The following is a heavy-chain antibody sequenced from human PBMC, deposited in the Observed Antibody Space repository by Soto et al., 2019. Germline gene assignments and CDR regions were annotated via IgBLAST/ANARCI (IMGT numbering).Heavy chain of an antibody. D-gene: IGHD4-17*01. CDR1: GGSISSSSYY. V-gene: IGHV4-39*01. Sequence: QLQLQESGPGLVKPSETLSLTCTVSGGSISSSSYYWGWIRQPPGKGLEWIGSIYYSGSTYYNPSLRTRVTMSVDTSKNQFSLKLSSVTAADTAVYYCASWGYGDYGRRAFDYWGQGTLVTVSS. J-gene: IGHJ4*02. CDR3: ASWGYGDYGRRAFDY. CDR2: IYYSGST.